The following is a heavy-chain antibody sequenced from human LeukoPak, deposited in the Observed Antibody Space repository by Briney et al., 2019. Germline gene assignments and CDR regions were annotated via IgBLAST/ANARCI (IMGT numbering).Heavy chain of an antibody. Sequence: SETLSLTCTVSGGSVSSGSYYWSWIRQPPGKGLEWIGYIYYSGSTNYNPSLKSRVTISVDTSKNQFSLKLSSVTAADTAVYYCARDLGSSSSSGAVYYFDYWGQGTLVTVSS. CDR3: ARDLGSSSSSGAVYYFDY. CDR2: IYYSGST. J-gene: IGHJ4*02. V-gene: IGHV4-61*01. CDR1: GGSVSSGSYY. D-gene: IGHD6-6*01.